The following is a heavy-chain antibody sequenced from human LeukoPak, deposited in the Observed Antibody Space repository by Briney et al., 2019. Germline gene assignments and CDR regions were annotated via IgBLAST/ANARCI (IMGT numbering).Heavy chain of an antibody. CDR2: IWYDGSNK. CDR3: AKEGMTTEGYFDY. J-gene: IGHJ4*02. D-gene: IGHD4-17*01. CDR1: GFTFSSYG. Sequence: GGSLRLSCAASGFTFSSYGMHWVRQAPGKGLEWVAVIWYDGSNKYYADSVKGRFTISRDNSKNTLYLQMNSLRAEDTAVYYCAKEGMTTEGYFDYWGQGTLVTVSS. V-gene: IGHV3-30*02.